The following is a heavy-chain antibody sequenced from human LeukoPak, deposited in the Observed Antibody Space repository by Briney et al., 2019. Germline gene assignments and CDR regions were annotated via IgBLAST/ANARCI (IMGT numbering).Heavy chain of an antibody. CDR1: GGSISTYY. Sequence: SETLSLTCTVSGGSISTYYWSWIRQPPGKGLEWIGYIHYSGATSYNPSLNSRVTVSVDTSKNQFSLKLSSVTAADTAVYYCAREHIRGYSYGLYYYYYGMDVWGQGTTVTVSS. V-gene: IGHV4-59*12. CDR3: AREHIRGYSYGLYYYYYGMDV. CDR2: IHYSGAT. J-gene: IGHJ6*02. D-gene: IGHD5-18*01.